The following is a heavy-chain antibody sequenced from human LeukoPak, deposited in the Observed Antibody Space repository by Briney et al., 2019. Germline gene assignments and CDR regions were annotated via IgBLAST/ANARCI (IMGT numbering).Heavy chain of an antibody. CDR2: IKQDGSEK. CDR1: GFTFSSHW. Sequence: GGSLRLSCAASGFTFSSHWMSWVRQAPGKGLEWVANIKQDGSEKYYVDSVKGRFTISRDNAKNSLYLQMNSLRAEDTAVYYCARDWAGYPDYWGQGTLVTVSS. J-gene: IGHJ4*02. V-gene: IGHV3-7*01. D-gene: IGHD3/OR15-3a*01. CDR3: ARDWAGYPDY.